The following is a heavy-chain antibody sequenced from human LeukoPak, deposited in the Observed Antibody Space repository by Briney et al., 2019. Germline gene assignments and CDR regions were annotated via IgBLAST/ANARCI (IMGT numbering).Heavy chain of an antibody. D-gene: IGHD3-22*01. CDR2: ISGDGHTT. V-gene: IGHV3-43*02. CDR3: AKVAYDSSGYGLYFFDY. Sequence: PGRSLRLSCAASGFTFDDYAIHWVRQAPGRALEWVSLISGDGHTTYYADSVKGRFTVSRDNSKDSLYLQMNSLRSEDTALYYCAKVAYDSSGYGLYFFDYWGQGTLVTVSS. CDR1: GFTFDDYA. J-gene: IGHJ4*02.